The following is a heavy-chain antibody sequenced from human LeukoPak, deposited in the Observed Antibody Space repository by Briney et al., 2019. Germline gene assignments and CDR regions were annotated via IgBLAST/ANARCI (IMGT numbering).Heavy chain of an antibody. CDR1: GGSISSSSYY. CDR3: AREVAVESRYFDL. Sequence: SETLSLTCTVSGGSISSSSYYWGWIRQPPEKGLEWIGSVYYSGSTYYSPSLKSRVTISVDTSKNQFSLKLSSVTAADTAVYYCAREVAVESRYFDLWGRGTLVTVSS. D-gene: IGHD6-19*01. V-gene: IGHV4-39*07. CDR2: VYYSGST. J-gene: IGHJ2*01.